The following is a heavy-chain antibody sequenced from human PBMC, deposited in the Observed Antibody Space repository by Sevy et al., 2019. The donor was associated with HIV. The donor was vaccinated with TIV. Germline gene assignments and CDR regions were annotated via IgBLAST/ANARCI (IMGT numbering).Heavy chain of an antibody. D-gene: IGHD4-17*01. CDR2: IYYSGST. J-gene: IGHJ4*02. CDR3: ARDNFHDYGDYGLGE. CDR1: GGSISSYY. V-gene: IGHV4-59*01. Sequence: SETLSLTCTVSGGSISSYYWSWIRQPPGKGLEWIGYIYYSGSTNYNPSLKSRVTISVDTSKNQFSLKLSSVTAADTAGYYCARDNFHDYGDYGLGEWGQGTLVTVSS.